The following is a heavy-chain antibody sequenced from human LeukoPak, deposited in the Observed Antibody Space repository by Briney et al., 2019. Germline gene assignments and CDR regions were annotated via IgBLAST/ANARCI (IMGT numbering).Heavy chain of an antibody. Sequence: SETLSLTCAVYGGSFSGYYWSWIRQPPGKGLEWIGEINHSGSTNYNPSLKSRVTISVDTSKNQFSLKLSSVTAADTAVYYCARAEYSSGWYNYYYMDVWGKGTTVTVSS. V-gene: IGHV4-34*01. CDR2: INHSGST. J-gene: IGHJ6*03. D-gene: IGHD6-19*01. CDR1: GGSFSGYY. CDR3: ARAEYSSGWYNYYYMDV.